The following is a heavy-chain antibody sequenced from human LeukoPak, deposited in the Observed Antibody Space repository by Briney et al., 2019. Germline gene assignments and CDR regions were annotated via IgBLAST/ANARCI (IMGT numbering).Heavy chain of an antibody. CDR2: IYAGGSA. D-gene: IGHD2-2*01. J-gene: IGHJ5*02. CDR1: GGSISSYY. V-gene: IGHV4-4*07. CDR3: ARGGPRGVVVPAAIGRQNWFDP. Sequence: SETLSLTCTVSGGSISSYYWSWIRQPAGKGLEWIGRIYAGGSANYNPSLKSRVTMSVDTSKNQFSLKLSSVTAADTAVYYCARGGPRGVVVPAAIGRQNWFDPWGQGTLVTVSS.